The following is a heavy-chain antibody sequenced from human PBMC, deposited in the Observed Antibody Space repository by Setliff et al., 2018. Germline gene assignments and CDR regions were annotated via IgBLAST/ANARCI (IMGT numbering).Heavy chain of an antibody. CDR3: AREGVDTRSSTDYRYYMDV. CDR2: IIPMFGTT. Sequence: SVKVSCKASGDSFNNYAISWVRQAPGQGLEWMGGIIPMFGTTDYAQKFHGRVTIITDESTSTAYMELSSLTSDDTAVYYCAREGVDTRSSTDYRYYMDVWGQGTTVTVLL. J-gene: IGHJ6*03. CDR1: GDSFNNYA. D-gene: IGHD5-18*01. V-gene: IGHV1-69*05.